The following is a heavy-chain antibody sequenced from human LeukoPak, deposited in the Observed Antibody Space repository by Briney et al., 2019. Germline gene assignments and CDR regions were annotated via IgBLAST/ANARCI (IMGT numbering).Heavy chain of an antibody. V-gene: IGHV3-15*01. CDR3: TTGSHYDSSAYRRFDY. Sequence: RGSLRLSCAASGFTFSNAWMNWVRQAPGKGLECVGRIKSKIDGGTTDYAAPVKGRFTISRDDSKNTLYLQMNSLKTEDTAVYYCTTGSHYDSSAYRRFDYWGQGTLVTVPS. CDR1: GFTFSNAW. D-gene: IGHD3-22*01. CDR2: IKSKIDGGTT. J-gene: IGHJ4*02.